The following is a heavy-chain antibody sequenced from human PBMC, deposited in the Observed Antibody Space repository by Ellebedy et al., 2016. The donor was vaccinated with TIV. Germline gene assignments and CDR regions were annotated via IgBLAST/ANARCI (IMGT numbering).Heavy chain of an antibody. CDR3: ARGGASSKYFDD. V-gene: IGHV4-59*01. Sequence: MPSETLSLPCTVSGDSISSYYWSWIRQPPGKGLEWIGFIYYSGSTNYNPSLKSRVTISVDTSKNQFSLELSSVTAADTAVYYCARGGASSKYFDDWGQGTLVTVSS. CDR2: IYYSGST. CDR1: GDSISSYY. J-gene: IGHJ4*02.